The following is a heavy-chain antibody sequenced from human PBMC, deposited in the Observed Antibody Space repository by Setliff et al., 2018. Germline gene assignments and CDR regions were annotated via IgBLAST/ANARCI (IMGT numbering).Heavy chain of an antibody. Sequence: LGESLKISCKGSGYSFTSYWIGWVRQMPGKGLEWMGIIYPGDPDTRYSPSFQGQVTISADKSISTAYLQWSSLKASDTAMYYCARPGYCSSTSCSGAFDIWGQGTMVTVSS. D-gene: IGHD2-2*01. V-gene: IGHV5-51*01. J-gene: IGHJ3*02. CDR3: ARPGYCSSTSCSGAFDI. CDR1: GYSFTSYW. CDR2: IYPGDPDT.